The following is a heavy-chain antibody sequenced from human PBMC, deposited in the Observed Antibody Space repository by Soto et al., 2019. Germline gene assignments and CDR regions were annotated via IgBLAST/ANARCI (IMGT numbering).Heavy chain of an antibody. Sequence: GGSLRLSCAASGVTLSSYWMHWVRQAPGKGLVWVSRINSDGSTTSYADSVKGRFTISRDNAKNTLDLQMNSLRVEDTAVYYCARDLTGSGTYWGQGTLVTAPQ. V-gene: IGHV3-74*01. CDR1: GVTLSSYW. CDR3: ARDLTGSGTY. J-gene: IGHJ4*02. CDR2: INSDGSTT. D-gene: IGHD2-15*01.